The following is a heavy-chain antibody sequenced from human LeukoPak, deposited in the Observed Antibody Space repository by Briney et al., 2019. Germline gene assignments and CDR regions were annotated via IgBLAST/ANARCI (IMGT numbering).Heavy chain of an antibody. CDR1: GYTFTGYY. V-gene: IGHV1-2*02. Sequence: ASVKVSCKASGYTFTGYYMHWVRQAPGQGLEWMGWINPNSGGTNYAQKFQGRVTMTRDTSISTAYVELSRLRSDDTAVYYCARDYHWNYGETYYYYMDVWGKGTTVTVSS. D-gene: IGHD1-7*01. CDR3: ARDYHWNYGETYYYYMDV. J-gene: IGHJ6*03. CDR2: INPNSGGT.